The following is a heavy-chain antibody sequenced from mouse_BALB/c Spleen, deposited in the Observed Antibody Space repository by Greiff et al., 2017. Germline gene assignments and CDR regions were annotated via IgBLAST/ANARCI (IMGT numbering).Heavy chain of an antibody. V-gene: IGHV1-69*01. Sequence: VQLQQPGAELVMPGASVKMSCKASGYTFTDYWMHWVKQRPGQGLEWIGAIDTSDSYTSYNQKFKGKATLTVDESSSTAYMQLSSLTSEDSAVYYCARGGVRGVVAKGYWGQGTTLTVSS. J-gene: IGHJ2*01. D-gene: IGHD1-1*01. CDR2: IDTSDSYT. CDR3: ARGGVRGVVAKGY. CDR1: GYTFTDYW.